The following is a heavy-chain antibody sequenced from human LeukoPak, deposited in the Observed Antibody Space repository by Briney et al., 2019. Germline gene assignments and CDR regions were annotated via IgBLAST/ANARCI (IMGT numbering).Heavy chain of an antibody. J-gene: IGHJ2*01. CDR1: GFTFSSYA. V-gene: IGHV3-23*01. D-gene: IGHD3-16*01. CDR3: ASYEQSVSNWYFDL. Sequence: QPGGSLRLSCAPSGFTFSSYAMSWVRQAPGKGLEWVSAISGGGGNTNHGDSVKGRFITSRDNSKNTLYLQMNSLRAEDTAVYYCASYEQSVSNWYFDLWGRGTLVTVSP. CDR2: ISGGGGNT.